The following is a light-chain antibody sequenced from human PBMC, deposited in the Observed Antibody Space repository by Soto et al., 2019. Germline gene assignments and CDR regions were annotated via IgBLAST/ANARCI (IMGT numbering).Light chain of an antibody. CDR3: QQYSSSPIT. CDR2: GAS. V-gene: IGKV3-20*01. CDR1: QSVSRSY. J-gene: IGKJ5*01. Sequence: VLTQSPDTLSLSPGERATLSCRASQSVSRSYFAWYQQQPGQAPRLLIYGASRRATGIPDRFSGSGSGTDFTLTIGTLEPEDFAMYYCQQYSSSPITFGQGTRLEIK.